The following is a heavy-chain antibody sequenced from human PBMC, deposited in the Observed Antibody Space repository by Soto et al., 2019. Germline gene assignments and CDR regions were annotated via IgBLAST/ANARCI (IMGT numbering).Heavy chain of an antibody. Sequence: ASVKVSCKASGYTLTSYGISWVRQAPGQGLEWMGWISAYNGNTNYAQKLQGRVTMTTDTSTSTAYMELRSLRSDDTAVYYCARVGLGTVTTSNDYWGQGTLVTVSS. J-gene: IGHJ4*02. D-gene: IGHD4-17*01. CDR1: GYTLTSYG. CDR2: ISAYNGNT. CDR3: ARVGLGTVTTSNDY. V-gene: IGHV1-18*01.